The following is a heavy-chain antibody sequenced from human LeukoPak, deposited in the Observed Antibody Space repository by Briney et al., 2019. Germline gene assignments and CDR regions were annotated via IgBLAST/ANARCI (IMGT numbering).Heavy chain of an antibody. D-gene: IGHD3-22*01. J-gene: IGHJ4*02. V-gene: IGHV5-51*01. Sequence: GESLKISCKASGYSFTSYWIAWVRQMPGKGLEWMGIIWPLDSEVRYSPSLQGQVTTSVDKSSTTAYLQWNRLKASDTAVYYCARHGKYSSGSHYFDDWGQGILVSVSS. CDR1: GYSFTSYW. CDR3: ARHGKYSSGSHYFDD. CDR2: IWPLDSEV.